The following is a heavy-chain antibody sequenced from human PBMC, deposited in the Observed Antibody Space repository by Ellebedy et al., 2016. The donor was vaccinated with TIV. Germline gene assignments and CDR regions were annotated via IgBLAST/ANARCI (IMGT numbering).Heavy chain of an antibody. CDR3: ARRRYSSGWYNWFDP. CDR1: GGSFSGYY. V-gene: IGHV4-34*01. CDR2: INHSGST. Sequence: MPSETLSLTCAVYGGSFSGYYWSWIRQPPGKGLEWIGEINHSGSTNYNPSLKSRVTISVDTSTNQFSLKLSSVTAADTAVYYCARRRYSSGWYNWFDPWGQGTLVTVSS. D-gene: IGHD6-19*01. J-gene: IGHJ5*02.